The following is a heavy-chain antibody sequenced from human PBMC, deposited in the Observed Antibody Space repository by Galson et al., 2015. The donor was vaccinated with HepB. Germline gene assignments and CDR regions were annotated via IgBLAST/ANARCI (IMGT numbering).Heavy chain of an antibody. CDR1: GYTFTSYG. J-gene: IGHJ4*02. CDR2: ISAYNGNT. Sequence: SVKVSCKASGYTFTSYGISWVRQAPGQGLEWMGWISAYNGNTNYAQEVQDRVTMTLDTSTSSAYMELRSLTSDDTAVYYCARIGNYYDSSGRYLLGDWGQGTLVTVSS. CDR3: ARIGNYYDSSGRYLLGD. V-gene: IGHV1-18*04. D-gene: IGHD3-22*01.